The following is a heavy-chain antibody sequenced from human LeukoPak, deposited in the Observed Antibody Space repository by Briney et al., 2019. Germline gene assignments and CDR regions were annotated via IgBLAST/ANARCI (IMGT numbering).Heavy chain of an antibody. Sequence: SETLSLTCTVSGYSTSSGYYWGWIRQPPGKGLEWIGSIYHSGSTYYNPSLKSRVTISVDTSKNQFSLKLSSVTAADTAVYYCAREEDSYGYFDFDYWGQRTLVTVSS. CDR3: AREEDSYGYFDFDY. V-gene: IGHV4-38-2*02. D-gene: IGHD5-18*01. CDR1: GYSTSSGYY. J-gene: IGHJ4*02. CDR2: IYHSGST.